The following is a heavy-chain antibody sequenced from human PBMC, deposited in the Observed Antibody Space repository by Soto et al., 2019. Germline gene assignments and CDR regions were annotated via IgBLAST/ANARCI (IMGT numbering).Heavy chain of an antibody. CDR3: AKKVNSGPGSQYFDY. D-gene: IGHD3-10*01. CDR2: SGGDDGTT. CDR1: GFTFSSYS. Sequence: EVQLLESRGGLVQPGGSLRLSCAASGFTFSSYSMSWVRQAPGKGLEWVSGFRSGGDDGTTHYADSVKGRFTISRDNSKNTLFLQMDSLRAEDTAIYYCAKKVNSGPGSQYFDYWGQGTLVTVSS. V-gene: IGHV3-23*01. J-gene: IGHJ4*02.